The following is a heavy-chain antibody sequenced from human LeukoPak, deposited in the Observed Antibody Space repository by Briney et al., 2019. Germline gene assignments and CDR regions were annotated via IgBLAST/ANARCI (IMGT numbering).Heavy chain of an antibody. CDR2: ISYDGSNK. CDR3: ARGWASSRRKAFDI. V-gene: IGHV3-30-3*01. CDR1: GFTFSSYA. J-gene: IGHJ3*02. Sequence: GRSLRLSCAASGFTFSSYAMHWVRQAPGKGLEWVAVISYDGSNKYYADSVKGRFTISRDNSKNTLYLQMNSLRAEDTAVYYCARGWASSRRKAFDIWGQGTMVTVSS. D-gene: IGHD3-16*01.